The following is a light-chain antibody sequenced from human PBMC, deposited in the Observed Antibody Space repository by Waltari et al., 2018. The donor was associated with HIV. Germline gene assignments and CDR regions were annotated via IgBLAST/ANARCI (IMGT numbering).Light chain of an antibody. V-gene: IGLV1-40*01. CDR1: TPNLGAGFV. J-gene: IGLJ3*02. CDR2: NNN. CDR3: QSYDSRRSRSGV. Sequence: QSALTQPRSVPGAPAQSVPISCSRSTPNLGAGFVVHRCQQLPGSAPRLLVHNNNRRHSRVPYRVSGSKHGTSDDLAVNGQQSEDEADYYGQSYDSRRSRSGVFGGGTNVTVL.